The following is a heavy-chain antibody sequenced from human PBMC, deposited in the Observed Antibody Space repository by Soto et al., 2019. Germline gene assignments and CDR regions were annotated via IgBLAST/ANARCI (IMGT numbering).Heavy chain of an antibody. CDR3: ARVDYDSSGPDY. CDR1: GGSISSGGYY. V-gene: IGHV4-31*03. D-gene: IGHD3-22*01. CDR2: LYYSGST. Sequence: QVQLQESGPGLVKPSQTLSLTCTVSGGSISSGGYYWSWIRQHPGKGLEGLGYLYYSGSTYYNPSLKSRVNISVQTSKNQFSLKLSSVTAADTAVYYCARVDYDSSGPDYWGQGTLVTVTS. J-gene: IGHJ4*02.